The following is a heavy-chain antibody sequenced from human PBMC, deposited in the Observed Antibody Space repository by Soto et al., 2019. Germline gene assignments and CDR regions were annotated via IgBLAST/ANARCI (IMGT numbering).Heavy chain of an antibody. D-gene: IGHD2-2*01. J-gene: IGHJ6*02. CDR1: GGSISSGPYS. CDR3: ARLGGYCSSISCYGFYGMDV. Sequence: QLQLQESGPGLVKPSETLSLTCTVSGGSISSGPYSWGWIRQPPGEGLEWIGTFLYSENTYYNPSLETRVTISVDTCKNQSSLKVTSVTVADTAIYYCARLGGYCSSISCYGFYGMDVWGQGTTVIVSS. CDR2: FLYSENT. V-gene: IGHV4-39*01.